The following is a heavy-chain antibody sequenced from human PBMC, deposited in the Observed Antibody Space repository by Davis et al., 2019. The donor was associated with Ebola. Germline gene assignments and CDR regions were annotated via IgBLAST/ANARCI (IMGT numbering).Heavy chain of an antibody. CDR2: FDPTYGEP. CDR3: SVGGQDGGFDY. V-gene: IGHV1-24*01. D-gene: IGHD3-16*01. Sequence: AASVKVSCKVSGYTLTELSVHWVRQAPGKGLEWMGCFDPTYGEPIYAEKFQVRLTLTEDTSSDTAYMELRSLRSEDTAVYYCSVGGQDGGFDYWGQGTLVPVSS. J-gene: IGHJ4*02. CDR1: GYTLTELS.